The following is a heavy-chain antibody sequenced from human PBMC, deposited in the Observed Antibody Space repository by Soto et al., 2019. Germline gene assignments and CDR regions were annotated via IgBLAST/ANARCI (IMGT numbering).Heavy chain of an antibody. D-gene: IGHD3-10*01. CDR1: GFTVSRNY. CDR3: ARGATYGSGSHIDY. J-gene: IGHJ4*02. Sequence: EAQLVGSGGGLVQPGGSLRLSCAASGFTVSRNYMSWVRQAPGKGLEWVSVIYSGGSTYYADSVKGRFTISRDNSKNTLYLQMTSLRAEDTAVYYCARGATYGSGSHIDYWGQGTLVTVSS. V-gene: IGHV3-66*01. CDR2: IYSGGST.